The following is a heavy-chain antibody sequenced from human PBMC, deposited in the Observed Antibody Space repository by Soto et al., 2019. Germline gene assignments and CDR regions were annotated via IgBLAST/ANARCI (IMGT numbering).Heavy chain of an antibody. Sequence: PGGSLRLSCATSGFSFSTYAMTWVRQAPGKGLEWVSGISGSGGGTYYTDSVKGRFTISRDNSQNTLYLQMSSLRAEDTAVYYCAKIGAIWGSDLEGSQHLDFWGQGALVTVYS. CDR3: AKIGAIWGSDLEGSQHLDF. V-gene: IGHV3-23*01. CDR2: ISGSGGGT. D-gene: IGHD3-16*02. CDR1: GFSFSTYA. J-gene: IGHJ4*01.